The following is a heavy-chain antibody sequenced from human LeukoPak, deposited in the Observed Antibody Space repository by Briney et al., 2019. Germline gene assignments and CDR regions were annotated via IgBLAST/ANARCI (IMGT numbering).Heavy chain of an antibody. CDR1: GFTFSSYG. D-gene: IGHD2-21*01. Sequence: GGSLRLSCAASGFTFSSYGMHWVRQAPGKGLEWVAFIRYDGSNKYYADSVKGRFTISRDNSKNTLYLQMNSLRAEDTAVYYCAREDFPGNCGGDCYPGGWGQGTLVTVSS. V-gene: IGHV3-30*02. CDR2: IRYDGSNK. J-gene: IGHJ4*02. CDR3: AREDFPGNCGGDCYPGG.